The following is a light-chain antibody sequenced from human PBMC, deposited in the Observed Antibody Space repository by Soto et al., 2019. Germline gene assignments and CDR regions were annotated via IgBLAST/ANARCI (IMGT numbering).Light chain of an antibody. J-gene: IGKJ3*01. Sequence: DIPMTQSPSSLSASVGDRVTITCRASQTITTYLNWYQQKPGKAPKLLIYTASTLQSGVPSRFSGSASTSGTDFTLTINNVQPEDFATYFCQQSFSTPFTFGPGTRVDIK. CDR2: TAS. V-gene: IGKV1-39*01. CDR1: QTITTY. CDR3: QQSFSTPFT.